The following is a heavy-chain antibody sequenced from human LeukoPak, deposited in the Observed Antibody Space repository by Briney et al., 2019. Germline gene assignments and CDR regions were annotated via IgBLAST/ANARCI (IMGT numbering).Heavy chain of an antibody. CDR1: RFTFSTYG. CDR2: ISGSGGST. D-gene: IGHD3-22*01. CDR3: AKSSYYDSSGYYREYYFDF. J-gene: IGHJ4*02. Sequence: GGSLRLSRAASRFTFSTYGMSWVRQAPGKGLEWVSSISGSGGSTNYADSVKGRFTISRDNSKNTLYLQMNSLRDEDTAVYYCAKSSYYDSSGYYREYYFDFWGQGTLVTVSS. V-gene: IGHV3-23*01.